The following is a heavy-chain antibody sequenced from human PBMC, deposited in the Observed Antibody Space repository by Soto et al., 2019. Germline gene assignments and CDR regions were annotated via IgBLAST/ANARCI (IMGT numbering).Heavy chain of an antibody. CDR1: GFTFSSYA. Sequence: EVQLLESGGGLVQPGGSLRLSCAASGFTFSSYAMSWVRQAPGKGLEWVSAISGSGGSTYYADSVKGRFTISRDNSKNTLYLQMNSLGAEDRAVYYCAEDQVVVTAIVSYGMDVWGPGTTVTVSS. J-gene: IGHJ6*02. CDR2: ISGSGGST. V-gene: IGHV3-23*01. CDR3: AEDQVVVTAIVSYGMDV. D-gene: IGHD2-21*02.